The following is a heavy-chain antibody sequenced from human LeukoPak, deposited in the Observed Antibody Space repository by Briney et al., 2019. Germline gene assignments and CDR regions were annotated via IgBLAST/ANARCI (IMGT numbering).Heavy chain of an antibody. CDR3: ARDGGSGWSSAFLDH. Sequence: PGGSLRLSCAASGFTVSSNYMSWVRQAPGKGLEWVSVIYSGGSTYYADSVKGRFTISRDNSKNTLYLQMRSLRAEDTAVYYCARDGGSGWSSAFLDHWGQGTLVTVSS. V-gene: IGHV3-53*01. CDR1: GFTVSSNY. CDR2: IYSGGST. J-gene: IGHJ4*02. D-gene: IGHD6-19*01.